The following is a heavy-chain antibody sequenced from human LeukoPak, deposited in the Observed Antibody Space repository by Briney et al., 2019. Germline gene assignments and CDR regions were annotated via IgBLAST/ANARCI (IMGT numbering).Heavy chain of an antibody. CDR3: AKGNAESYYDILTGYYTPRGYFDY. D-gene: IGHD3-9*01. Sequence: GGSLRLSCAASGFTFSSYGMHWVRQAPGKGLEWVAFIRYDGSNKYYADSVKGRFTISRDNSKNTLYLQMNSLRAEDTAVYYCAKGNAESYYDILTGYYTPRGYFDYWGQGTLVTVSS. V-gene: IGHV3-30*02. J-gene: IGHJ4*02. CDR1: GFTFSSYG. CDR2: IRYDGSNK.